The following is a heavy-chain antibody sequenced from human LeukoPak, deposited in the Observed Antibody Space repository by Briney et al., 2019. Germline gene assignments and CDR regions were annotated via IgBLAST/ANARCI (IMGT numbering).Heavy chain of an antibody. CDR1: GFTFRNYV. Sequence: QSGGSLRLSCAASGFTFRNYVIHWVHQAPGKGLEWVAVTSSDLNVKLYADSVKGRFTISRDNSRSTLYLQMNSLRPEDTAIYYCAREGYYGSGSPPSLYFDYWGQGTLVTVSS. J-gene: IGHJ4*02. D-gene: IGHD3-10*01. CDR2: TSSDLNVK. V-gene: IGHV3-30-3*01. CDR3: AREGYYGSGSPPSLYFDY.